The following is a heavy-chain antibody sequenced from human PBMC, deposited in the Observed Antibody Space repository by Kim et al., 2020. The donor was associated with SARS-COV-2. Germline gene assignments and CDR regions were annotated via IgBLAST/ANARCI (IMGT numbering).Heavy chain of an antibody. V-gene: IGHV3-43*02. J-gene: IGHJ4*02. CDR1: GFTFDDYA. D-gene: IGHD3-3*01. Sequence: GGSLRLSCAASGFTFDDYAMHWVHQAPGKGLEWVSLISGDGGSTYYADSVKGRFTISRDNSKNSLYLQMNSLRTEDTALYYCAKVGEVWSGYPPLSSAFDYWGQGTLVTVSS. CDR2: ISGDGGST. CDR3: AKVGEVWSGYPPLSSAFDY.